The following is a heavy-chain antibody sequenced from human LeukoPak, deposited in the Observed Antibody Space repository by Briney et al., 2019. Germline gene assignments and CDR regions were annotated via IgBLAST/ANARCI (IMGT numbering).Heavy chain of an antibody. V-gene: IGHV3-23*01. CDR1: GFRFSSYA. Sequence: GGSLRLSCAASGFRFSSYAMSWVRQAPGKGLEWVSAISGSGVSTYYADSVKGRFTVSRDNSKNTLYLQMSSLRAEDTAVYYCARDSTMKAFDIWGRGTMVTVSS. CDR3: ARDSTMKAFDI. J-gene: IGHJ3*02. D-gene: IGHD3-22*01. CDR2: ISGSGVST.